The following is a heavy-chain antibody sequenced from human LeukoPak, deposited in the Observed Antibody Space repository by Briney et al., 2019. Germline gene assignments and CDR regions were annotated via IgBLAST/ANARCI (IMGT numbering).Heavy chain of an antibody. CDR1: GLTFSSYE. J-gene: IGHJ4*02. CDR2: ISSSGGTT. V-gene: IGHV3-48*03. CDR3: ARLEMATIRIGDDY. D-gene: IGHD5-24*01. Sequence: GGSLRLSCADSGLTFSSYEMNWVRQAPGKGLEWVSYISSSGGTTYYRDSVKGRFTISRDNAKKSLFLQMNSLSVEDTAVYYCARLEMATIRIGDDYWGQGTLVTVSS.